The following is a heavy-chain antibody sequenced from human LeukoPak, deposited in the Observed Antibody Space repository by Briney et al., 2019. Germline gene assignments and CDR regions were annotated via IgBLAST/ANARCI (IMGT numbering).Heavy chain of an antibody. V-gene: IGHV1-18*01. D-gene: IGHD6-19*01. CDR3: ARDKVDFGAVADIDY. Sequence: VASVKVSCKASGYTFTSYGISWVRQAPGQGLEWMGWISGYNGNTIYAQKFQGRVTMTTDTSTSTAYMELRSLRSDETAVYYCARDKVDFGAVADIDYWGQGTLVTVSS. J-gene: IGHJ4*02. CDR1: GYTFTSYG. CDR2: ISGYNGNT.